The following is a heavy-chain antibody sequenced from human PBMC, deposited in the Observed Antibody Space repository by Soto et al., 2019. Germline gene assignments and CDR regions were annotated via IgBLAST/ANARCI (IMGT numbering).Heavy chain of an antibody. CDR2: IYYIGPP. CDR1: DGCSSSRSYY. V-gene: IGHV4-39*07. D-gene: IGHD2-2*01. J-gene: IGHJ4*02. Sequence: SETLSLTCTVSDGCSSSRSYYWGGILQPPGKGLEVILSIYYIGPPDLSPSLKSRVAMSVAMSKTHFSMRLISVTAADTAVYFCERWSCTSGACNTLDYSGQGILVTVSS. CDR3: ERWSCTSGACNTLDY.